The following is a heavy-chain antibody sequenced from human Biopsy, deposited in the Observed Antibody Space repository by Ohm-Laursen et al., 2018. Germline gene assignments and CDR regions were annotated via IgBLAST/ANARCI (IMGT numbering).Heavy chain of an antibody. CDR1: GFTFSSYA. J-gene: IGHJ4*02. CDR3: ARDSSGHYDSSGSDY. Sequence: SLRLSCSASGFTFSSYAMTWFRQAPGKGLEWVSTISGNSDIIYDTDSVKGRFTISRDNTKNSLYLEMNSLRAEDTAVYYCARDSSGHYDSSGSDYWGQGTLVTVSS. V-gene: IGHV3-21*01. D-gene: IGHD3-22*01. CDR2: ISGNSDII.